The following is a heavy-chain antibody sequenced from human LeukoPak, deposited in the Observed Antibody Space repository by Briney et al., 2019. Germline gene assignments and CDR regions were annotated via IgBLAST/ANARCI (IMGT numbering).Heavy chain of an antibody. D-gene: IGHD7-27*01. V-gene: IGHV4-39*01. Sequence: PSETLSLTCTVSGGSISSSSYYWGWIRQPPGKGLEWIGGIYYSGSTYYNPSLKSRVTISVDTSKNQFSLKLSSVTAADTAVYYCASRAYTGDYYYYGMDVWGQGTTVTVSS. CDR1: GGSISSSSYY. J-gene: IGHJ6*02. CDR3: ASRAYTGDYYYYGMDV. CDR2: IYYSGST.